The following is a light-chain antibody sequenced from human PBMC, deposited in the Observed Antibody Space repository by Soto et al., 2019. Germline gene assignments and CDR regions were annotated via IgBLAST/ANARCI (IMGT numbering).Light chain of an antibody. V-gene: IGKV3-20*01. Sequence: IVWTQAPGTLSWSPGERATLSCRASQSVSSRLAWYQQKPGQAPRLLISGASSRATGIPDRFSGSGSATDFTLTISRLEPEDFALYYCQHYGSSPITFGQGTRLEIK. J-gene: IGKJ5*01. CDR1: QSVSSR. CDR3: QHYGSSPIT. CDR2: GAS.